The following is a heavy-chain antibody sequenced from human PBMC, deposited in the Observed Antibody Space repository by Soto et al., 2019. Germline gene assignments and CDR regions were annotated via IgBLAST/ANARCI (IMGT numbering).Heavy chain of an antibody. D-gene: IGHD3-22*01. J-gene: IGHJ4*02. CDR2: IYYSGST. CDR1: GVSISSGGYY. V-gene: IGHV4-31*03. CDR3: AREYYYDSSGFDY. Sequence: SETLSLTCTVSGVSISSGGYYWTWIRQHPQKGLEWIGHIYYSGSTYYNQSLKSRVTVSVDTSKNQFSLKLSSVTSADTAVYYFAREYYYDSSGFDYWGQGTLVTVS.